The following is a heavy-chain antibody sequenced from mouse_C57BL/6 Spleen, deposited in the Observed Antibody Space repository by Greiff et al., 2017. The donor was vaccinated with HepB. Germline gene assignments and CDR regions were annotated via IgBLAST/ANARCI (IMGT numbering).Heavy chain of an antibody. CDR2: IYPGDGDT. CDR3: ARDGVVAHWYFDV. D-gene: IGHD1-1*01. V-gene: IGHV1-82*01. CDR1: GYAFSSSW. J-gene: IGHJ1*03. Sequence: VQLQQSGPELVKPGASVKISCKASGYAFSSSWMNWVKQRPGKGLEWIGRIYPGDGDTNYNGKFKGKATLTADKSSSTAYMQLSSLTSEDSAVYFCARDGVVAHWYFDVWGTRTTVTVSS.